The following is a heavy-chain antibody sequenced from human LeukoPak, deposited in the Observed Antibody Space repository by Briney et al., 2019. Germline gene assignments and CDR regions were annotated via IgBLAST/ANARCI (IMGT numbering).Heavy chain of an antibody. Sequence: TSETLSLTCAVYGGSFSGYYWNWIRQSPGKGLEWIGEINHSGITNYNPSLKSRVTISLDTSKNLFSLNLSSVTAADTAIYYCARVVVVAANPRLYYYFYMDVWDKGTTVTVSS. V-gene: IGHV4-34*01. CDR3: ARVVVVAANPRLYYYFYMDV. CDR1: GGSFSGYY. J-gene: IGHJ6*03. D-gene: IGHD2-21*02. CDR2: INHSGIT.